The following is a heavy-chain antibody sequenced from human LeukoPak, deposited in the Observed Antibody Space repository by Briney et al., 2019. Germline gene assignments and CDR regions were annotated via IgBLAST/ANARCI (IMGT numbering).Heavy chain of an antibody. CDR3: ARDGDGSGSYGWFDP. CDR2: IIPIFGTA. D-gene: IGHD3-10*01. Sequence: SVKVSCKASGGTFSSYAISWVRQAPGQGLEWMGGIIPIFGTANYAQKFQGRVTITADKPTSTAYMELSSLRSEDTAVYYCARDGDGSGSYGWFDPWGQGTLVTVSS. J-gene: IGHJ5*02. CDR1: GGTFSSYA. V-gene: IGHV1-69*06.